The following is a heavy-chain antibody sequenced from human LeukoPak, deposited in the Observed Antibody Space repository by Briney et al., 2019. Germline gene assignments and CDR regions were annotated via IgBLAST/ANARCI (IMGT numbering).Heavy chain of an antibody. Sequence: GGSLRLPCAASGFTFSDHFMDWVRQSPGKGLEWVGRIRNKPNLYTTEYAASVKGRFTISRDDSRNSFYMQMNSLKTEDTAVYYCAREDKSGSCFLGPFDYWGQGILVTVSS. V-gene: IGHV3-72*01. CDR2: IRNKPNLYTT. J-gene: IGHJ4*02. CDR3: AREDKSGSCFLGPFDY. D-gene: IGHD1-26*01. CDR1: GFTFSDHF.